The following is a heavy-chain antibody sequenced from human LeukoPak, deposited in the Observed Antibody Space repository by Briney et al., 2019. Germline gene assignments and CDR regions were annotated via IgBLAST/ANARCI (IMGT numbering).Heavy chain of an antibody. D-gene: IGHD3-16*01. V-gene: IGHV1-69*05. J-gene: IGHJ6*03. CDR3: ARGRGSPLGDYYYYMDV. Sequence: AASVTVSCKASGGTFSSYAISWVRQAPGQGLEWMGGIIPIFGTANYAQKFQGRATITTDESTSTAYMELSSLRSEDTAVYYCARGRGSPLGDYYYYMDVWDKGTTVTVSS. CDR2: IIPIFGTA. CDR1: GGTFSSYA.